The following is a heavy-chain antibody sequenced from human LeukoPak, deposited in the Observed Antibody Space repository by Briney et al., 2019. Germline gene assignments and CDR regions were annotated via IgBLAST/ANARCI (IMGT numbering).Heavy chain of an antibody. CDR2: ISWNSGSI. V-gene: IGHV3-9*01. D-gene: IGHD4-17*01. J-gene: IGHJ4*02. CDR1: GFTFEDYA. CDR3: AKDDAYTVTSYYFDY. Sequence: GRSLRLSCAASGFTFEDYAMHWVRRAPGKGLEWVSGISWNSGSIGYADSVKGRFTISRDKAKNSLYLQMNSLRAEDTALYYCAKDDAYTVTSYYFDYWGQGTLVTVSS.